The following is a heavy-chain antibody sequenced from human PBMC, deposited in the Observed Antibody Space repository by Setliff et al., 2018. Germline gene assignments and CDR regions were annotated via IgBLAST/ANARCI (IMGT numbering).Heavy chain of an antibody. CDR3: RFWSGYYKNDY. D-gene: IGHD3-3*01. V-gene: IGHV4-34*01. CDR1: GVSFSDYY. J-gene: IGHJ4*02. Sequence: SETLSLTCTVYGVSFSDYYWGWVRQSPGKGLEWIGEINHSGSTNYIPSLKSRLTISVDTSKNQFSLKLSSVTAADTAMYYCRFWSGYYKNDYWGQGTLVTVS. CDR2: INHSGST.